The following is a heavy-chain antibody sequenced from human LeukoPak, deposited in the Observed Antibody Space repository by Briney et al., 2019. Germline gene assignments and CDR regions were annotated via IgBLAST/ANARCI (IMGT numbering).Heavy chain of an antibody. CDR2: ISGSGGST. Sequence: GGSLRLSCAASGFTFSSYAMSWIRQAPGKGLEWVSAISGSGGSTYYADSVKGRFTISRYNSKNTLYLQMNSLRAEDTAVYYCAKDRITIFGVVMDQWGQGTLVTVSS. V-gene: IGHV3-23*01. CDR3: AKDRITIFGVVMDQ. CDR1: GFTFSSYA. J-gene: IGHJ4*02. D-gene: IGHD3-3*01.